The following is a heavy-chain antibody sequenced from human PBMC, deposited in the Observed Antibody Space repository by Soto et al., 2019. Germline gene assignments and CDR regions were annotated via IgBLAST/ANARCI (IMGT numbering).Heavy chain of an antibody. CDR2: FDPEDGQT. D-gene: IGHD3-3*01. J-gene: IGHJ4*02. Sequence: ASVKVSCKFSGYTHTELSLHWLRQAPGKGLEWMGGFDPEDGQTIYAQKFQGRVTMTEDTSTDTAYMERSSLRSEDTAGDTGATGLYCFQYWGQGTLVTVTS. CDR3: ATGLYCFQY. CDR1: GYTHTELS. V-gene: IGHV1-24*01.